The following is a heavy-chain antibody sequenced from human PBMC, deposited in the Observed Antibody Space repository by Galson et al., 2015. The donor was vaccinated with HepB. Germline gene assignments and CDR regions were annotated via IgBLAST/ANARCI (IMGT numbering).Heavy chain of an antibody. CDR3: ARAGGGAGMSRGTVVVVAADNWFDP. V-gene: IGHV1-69*10. CDR1: GGTFSRYA. J-gene: IGHJ5*02. D-gene: IGHD2-15*01. CDR2: IIPILGIA. Sequence: SVKVSCKASGGTFSRYAISWVRQAPGQGLEWMGGIIPILGIANYAQKFQGRVTITADKSTSTAYMELSSLRSEDTAVYYCARAGGGAGMSRGTVVVVAADNWFDPWGQGTLVTVSS.